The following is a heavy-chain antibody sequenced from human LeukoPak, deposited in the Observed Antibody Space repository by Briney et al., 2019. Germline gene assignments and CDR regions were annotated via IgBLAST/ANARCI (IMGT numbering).Heavy chain of an antibody. J-gene: IGHJ4*02. V-gene: IGHV3-33*01. CDR3: ARPRRGSSWSIGD. CDR2: IWYDGSNK. Sequence: GGSLRLSCAASGFTFSSYGMRWVRQAPGKGLEWVAVIWYDGSNKYYADSVKGRFTISRDNSKNTLYLQMNSLRAEDTAVYYCARPRRGSSWSIGDWGQGTLVTVSS. CDR1: GFTFSSYG. D-gene: IGHD6-13*01.